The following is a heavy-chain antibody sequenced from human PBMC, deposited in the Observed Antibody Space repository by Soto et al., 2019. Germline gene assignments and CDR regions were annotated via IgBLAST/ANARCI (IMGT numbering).Heavy chain of an antibody. D-gene: IGHD3-10*01. CDR3: AKDSRLKVRKVSPLDD. J-gene: IGHJ4*02. V-gene: IGHV3-30*02. CDR1: GFSFSNYG. CDR2: IWYDGSDK. Sequence: PGESLKISCAASGFSFSNYGIHWVRQAPGKGLEWVAVIWYDGSDKYYGDSVKGRFTISRDNSENTLYLQMNSLRPEDTAVYYCAKDSRLKVRKVSPLDDWGQGTLVTVSS.